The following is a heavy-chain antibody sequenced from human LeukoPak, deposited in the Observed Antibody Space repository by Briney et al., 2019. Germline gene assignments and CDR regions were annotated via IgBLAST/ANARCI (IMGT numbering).Heavy chain of an antibody. Sequence: SVKVSCKASGGTFSSYAISWVRQAPGQGLEWMGRIIPIFGTANYAQKFQGRVTITTDESASTAYMELSSLRSEDTAVYYCARDVGGIAARPPNWFDPWGQGTLVTVSS. V-gene: IGHV1-69*05. CDR3: ARDVGGIAARPPNWFDP. D-gene: IGHD6-6*01. CDR2: IIPIFGTA. CDR1: GGTFSSYA. J-gene: IGHJ5*02.